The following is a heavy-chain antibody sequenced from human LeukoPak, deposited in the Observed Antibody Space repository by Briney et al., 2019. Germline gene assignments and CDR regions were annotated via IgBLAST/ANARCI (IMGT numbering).Heavy chain of an antibody. V-gene: IGHV3-66*01. CDR3: ASGDSIPWYYFAY. CDR1: GFTVSSNH. J-gene: IGHJ4*02. CDR2: IYNDGST. Sequence: PGGSLRLSCAASGFTVSSNHMNWVRQAPGKGLEWVSVIYNDGSTHYADSVKGRLTISRDNSKNMLYLQMNSLRAEDTAVYYCASGDSIPWYYFAYWGQGTLVTVSS. D-gene: IGHD6-13*01.